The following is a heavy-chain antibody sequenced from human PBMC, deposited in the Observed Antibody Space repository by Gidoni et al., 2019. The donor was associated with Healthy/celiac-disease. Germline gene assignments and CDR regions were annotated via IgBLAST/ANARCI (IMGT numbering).Heavy chain of an antibody. CDR3: ARDWVFDFWSGSYWYFDL. CDR2: INHSGST. V-gene: IGHV4-34*01. J-gene: IGHJ2*01. Sequence: GKGLEWIGEINHSGSTNYNPSLKSRVPISVDTSKNQFSLKLSSVTAADTAVYYCARDWVFDFWSGSYWYFDLWGRGTLVTVSS. D-gene: IGHD3-3*01.